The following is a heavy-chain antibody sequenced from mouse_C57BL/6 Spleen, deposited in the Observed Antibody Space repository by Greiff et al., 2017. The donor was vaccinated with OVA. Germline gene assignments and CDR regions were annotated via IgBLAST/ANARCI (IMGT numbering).Heavy chain of an antibody. V-gene: IGHV1-52*01. D-gene: IGHD2-1*01. Sequence: VQLQQPGAELVRPGSSVKLSCKASGYTFTSYWMHWVKQRPIRGLEWIGNIDPSDSEPHYNQKFKDKATLTVDKSSSTAYMQLSSLTSEDSAVYYCARSPSYGNYEYWGQGTLVTVSA. CDR1: GYTFTSYW. J-gene: IGHJ3*01. CDR2: IDPSDSEP. CDR3: ARSPSYGNYEY.